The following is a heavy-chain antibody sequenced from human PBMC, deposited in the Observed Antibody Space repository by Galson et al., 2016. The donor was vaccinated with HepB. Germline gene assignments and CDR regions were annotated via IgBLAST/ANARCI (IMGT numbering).Heavy chain of an antibody. Sequence: SLGLYCAASGFTFSDYYMSWNRQAPGKGLEWVSYISSISTYTNYADSVKGRFTISRNNAKNSLYLEMNSLRAEDTAVYYCGREFRSVGARALDYWGQGTPVTVSS. CDR3: GREFRSVGARALDY. D-gene: IGHD1-26*01. V-gene: IGHV3-11*06. J-gene: IGHJ4*02. CDR2: ISSISTYT. CDR1: GFTFSDYY.